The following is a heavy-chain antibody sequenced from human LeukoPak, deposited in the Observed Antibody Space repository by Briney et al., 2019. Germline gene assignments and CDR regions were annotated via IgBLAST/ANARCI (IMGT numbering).Heavy chain of an antibody. Sequence: PGGSLRLSCVASRFTFSSYWMHWVRHAPGRGVVWVSYISPDGSTTIYADSVKGRFTISRDNAKNRLYLQMNSLRVEDTAVYYCARDPVYGGNSGFDYWGRGILVTVSS. CDR3: ARDPVYGGNSGFDY. CDR2: ISPDGSTT. CDR1: RFTFSSYW. D-gene: IGHD4-23*01. J-gene: IGHJ4*02. V-gene: IGHV3-74*01.